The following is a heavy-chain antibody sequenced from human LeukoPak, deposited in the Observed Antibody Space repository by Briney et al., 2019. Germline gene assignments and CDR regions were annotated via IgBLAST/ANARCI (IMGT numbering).Heavy chain of an antibody. V-gene: IGHV3-30-3*01. CDR3: AKGPTSGYYFDY. CDR1: GFTFSSYA. Sequence: GGSLRLSCAASGFTFSSYAIHWVRQAPGRGLEWVATISYDGNNKYYLDSVKGRFTISRDNSKNTLHLQMNSLRAEDTAVYYCAKGPTSGYYFDYWGQGTLVTVSS. J-gene: IGHJ4*02. D-gene: IGHD2-2*01. CDR2: ISYDGNNK.